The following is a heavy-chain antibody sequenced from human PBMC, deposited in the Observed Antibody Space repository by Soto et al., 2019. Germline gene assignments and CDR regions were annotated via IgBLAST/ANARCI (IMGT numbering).Heavy chain of an antibody. CDR2: INPNIGDT. J-gene: IGHJ4*01. Sequence: ASVKVSCKPSGYTFTAFYIHWLRQVPGQGLEWMGWINPNIGDTKCAQKFQGRVTMTRDTSITTAYMELNSLRDEDSAVYFCVRDRDLYRDMFHADLWGQGTLVTVSS. V-gene: IGHV1-2*02. D-gene: IGHD3-10*02. CDR3: VRDRDLYRDMFHADL. CDR1: GYTFTAFY.